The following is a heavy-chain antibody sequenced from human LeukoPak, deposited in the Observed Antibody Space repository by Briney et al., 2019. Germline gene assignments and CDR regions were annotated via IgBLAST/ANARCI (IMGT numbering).Heavy chain of an antibody. CDR3: AKGPYSSSSGVLGFFDY. CDR1: GFTFDDYT. Sequence: GGSLRLSCAASGFTFDDYTMHWVRHAPGKGLEWVSLISWDGGSTYYADSVKGRFTISRDNSKNSLYLQMNSLRTEDTALYYCAKGPYSSSSGVLGFFDYWGQGTLVTVSS. D-gene: IGHD6-6*01. J-gene: IGHJ4*02. CDR2: ISWDGGST. V-gene: IGHV3-43*01.